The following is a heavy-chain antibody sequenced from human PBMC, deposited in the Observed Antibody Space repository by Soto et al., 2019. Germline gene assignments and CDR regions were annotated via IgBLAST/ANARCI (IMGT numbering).Heavy chain of an antibody. Sequence: VGSLRLSCAASGFNVNSDYMNWFRQTPGKGLEWVASIYSGETTYYADSVRGRFTISSDKSKNTLYFQLSSLRIEDAAVYYCTRDGRGLGRLSLFADWSQGVLVTVS. V-gene: IGHV3-53*01. D-gene: IGHD2-21*02. CDR1: GFNVNSDY. CDR3: TRDGRGLGRLSLFAD. CDR2: IYSGETT. J-gene: IGHJ4*02.